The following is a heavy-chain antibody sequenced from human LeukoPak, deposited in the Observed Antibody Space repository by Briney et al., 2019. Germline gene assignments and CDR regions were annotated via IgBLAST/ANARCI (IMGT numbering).Heavy chain of an antibody. J-gene: IGHJ4*02. Sequence: GGSLRLSCAASGFTFSDYALGWVRQAPGRGLEWVATLSGSGAGTYYSDSVQGRFTISRDNAKNTLYLQMNSLRAEDTAVYYCTREVSGSLYFDYWGQGTLVTVSS. CDR3: TREVSGSLYFDY. CDR1: GFTFSDYA. CDR2: LSGSGAGT. V-gene: IGHV3-23*01. D-gene: IGHD1-26*01.